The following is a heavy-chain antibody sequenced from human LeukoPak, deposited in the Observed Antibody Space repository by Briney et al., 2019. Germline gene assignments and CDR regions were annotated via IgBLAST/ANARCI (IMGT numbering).Heavy chain of an antibody. V-gene: IGHV1-69*05. J-gene: IGHJ5*02. Sequence: SVKVSCKASGGTFSSYAISWVRQAPGQGLEWMGRIIPIFGTANYAQKFQGRVTITTDESTSTAYMELSSLRSEDTAVYYCARAQQNTNWFDPWGQGTLVTVSS. D-gene: IGHD6-13*01. CDR1: GGTFSSYA. CDR2: IIPIFGTA. CDR3: ARAQQNTNWFDP.